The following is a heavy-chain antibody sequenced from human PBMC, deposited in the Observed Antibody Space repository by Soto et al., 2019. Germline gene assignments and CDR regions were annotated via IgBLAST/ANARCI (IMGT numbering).Heavy chain of an antibody. V-gene: IGHV4-59*08. CDR2: IYYSGST. D-gene: IGHD3-10*01. CDR1: GGSISSYY. J-gene: IGHJ6*02. Sequence: SETLSLTCTVSGGSISSYYWSWIRQPPGKGLEWIGYIYYSGSTNYNPSLKSRVTISVDTSKNQFSLKLSSVTAADTAVYYCASRSLTGYGSGSHIYGMDVWGQGTTVTVSS. CDR3: ASRSLTGYGSGSHIYGMDV.